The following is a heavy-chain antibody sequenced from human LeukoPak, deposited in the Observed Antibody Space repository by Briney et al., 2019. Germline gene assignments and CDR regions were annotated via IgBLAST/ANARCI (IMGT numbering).Heavy chain of an antibody. Sequence: GGSLRLSCAPSGFTFDEYGMSGVGQAPGQGRDWVYGINSNGGRTGYAAPAKGRFTISRDNAKNSLYLQMNSLRAEYTALYYCGRARWIQLWVIGFDYWGEGALVTVSS. V-gene: IGHV3-20*04. D-gene: IGHD5-18*01. CDR1: GFTFDEYG. CDR3: GRARWIQLWVIGFDY. J-gene: IGHJ4*02. CDR2: INSNGGRT.